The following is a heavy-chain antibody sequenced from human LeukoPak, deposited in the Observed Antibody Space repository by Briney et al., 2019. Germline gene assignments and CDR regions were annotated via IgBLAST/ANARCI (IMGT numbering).Heavy chain of an antibody. CDR2: IKEDGSER. D-gene: IGHD3-3*01. Sequence: GGSLRLSCAASGFTFSSYWMSWVRQAPGKGLEWVGNIKEDGSERYYVDSVKGRFTISRDNAKNSLYLQMNSLRAEDTAVYYCARARFFEWLLHQDALDIWGQGTMVTVSS. CDR3: ARARFFEWLLHQDALDI. CDR1: GFTFSSYW. V-gene: IGHV3-7*04. J-gene: IGHJ3*02.